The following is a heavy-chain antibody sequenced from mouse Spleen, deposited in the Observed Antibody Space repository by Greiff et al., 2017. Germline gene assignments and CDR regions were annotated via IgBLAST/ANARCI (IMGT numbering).Heavy chain of an antibody. CDR1: GYTFTDYY. Sequence: QVQLQQSGAELVRPGASVKLSCKASGYTFTDYYINWVKQRPGQGLEWIARIYPGSGNTYYNEKFKGKATLTAEKSSSTAYMQLSSLTSEDSAVYFCARDEYAMDYWGQGTSVTVSS. V-gene: IGHV1-76*01. CDR3: ARDEYAMDY. J-gene: IGHJ4*01. CDR2: IYPGSGNT.